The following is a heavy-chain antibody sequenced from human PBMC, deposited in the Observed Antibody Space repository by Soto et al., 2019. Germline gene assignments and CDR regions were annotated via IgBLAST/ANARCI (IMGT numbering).Heavy chain of an antibody. Sequence: EVQLVESGGGLVQPGRSLRLSCAASGFTFDDYAMHWVRQAPGKRLEWGPGIRWNSGSIVYADSVKGRFTISRDNAKNFQYVQMNTLGAEDRSLYCWAKDNHWDIVVVPAAEYTDSSSARNKNYFDLWGQGTLVTVSS. CDR3: AKDNHWDIVVVPAAEYTDSSSARNKNYFDL. D-gene: IGHD2-2*01. CDR1: GFTFDDYA. V-gene: IGHV3-9*01. J-gene: IGHJ4*02. CDR2: IRWNSGSI.